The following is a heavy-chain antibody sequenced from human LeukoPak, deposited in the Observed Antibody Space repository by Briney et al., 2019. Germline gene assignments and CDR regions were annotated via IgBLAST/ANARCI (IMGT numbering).Heavy chain of an antibody. CDR2: IRFDGSYA. J-gene: IGHJ4*02. V-gene: IGHV3-30*02. D-gene: IGHD3-3*01. CDR3: ARFSTWSGLDY. CDR1: GFTFRSYA. Sequence: GGSLRLSCAASGFTFRSYAMHWVRQAPGKGLEWLSFIRFDGSYAYYVDSVKGRFTISRDNSKNTLYLQMNSLRSDDTAVYYCARFSTWSGLDYWGQGTLVTVSS.